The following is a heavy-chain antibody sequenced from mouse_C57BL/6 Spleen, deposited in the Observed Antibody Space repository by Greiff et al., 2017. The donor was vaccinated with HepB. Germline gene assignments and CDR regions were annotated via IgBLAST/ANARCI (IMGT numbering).Heavy chain of an antibody. CDR2: IRSKSNNYAT. V-gene: IGHV10-1*01. Sequence: GGGLVPPKGSLKLSCAASGFSFNTYAMNWVRQAPGKGLEWVARIRSKSNNYATYYADSVKDRFTISRDDSESMLYLQMNNLKTEDTAMYYCVRQAGTRYFDVWGTGTTVTVSS. CDR3: VRQAGTRYFDV. J-gene: IGHJ1*03. CDR1: GFSFNTYA. D-gene: IGHD3-3*01.